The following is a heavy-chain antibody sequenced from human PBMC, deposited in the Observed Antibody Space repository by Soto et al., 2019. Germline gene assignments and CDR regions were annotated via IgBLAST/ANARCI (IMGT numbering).Heavy chain of an antibody. Sequence: PSETLSLTCTVSGGSISSYYWSWIRQPPGKGLEWIGYIYHSVSTNYNPSLKSRVTISVDTSKNQFSLKLSSVTAADTAVYYCARVGPGSWYDGPQLDYWGQGTLVTVSS. J-gene: IGHJ4*02. CDR1: GGSISSYY. V-gene: IGHV4-59*12. D-gene: IGHD6-13*01. CDR3: ARVGPGSWYDGPQLDY. CDR2: IYHSVST.